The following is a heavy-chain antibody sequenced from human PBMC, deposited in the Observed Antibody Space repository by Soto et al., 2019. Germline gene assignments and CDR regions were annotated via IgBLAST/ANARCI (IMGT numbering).Heavy chain of an antibody. CDR3: TTPRPGSHGYGY. V-gene: IGHV3-15*01. D-gene: IGHD3-16*01. J-gene: IGHJ4*02. CDR2: IKSKAVGSTT. Sequence: EVQLVESGGGLVKPGGSLRLSCAASGITLSNAWMTWVRQAPGKGLEWVGRIKSKAVGSTTEYGSPVKDRFIISRDDSENTLDLQMHSLKTEDTAVYNCTTPRPGSHGYGYWGQGTLVTVSS. CDR1: GITLSNAW.